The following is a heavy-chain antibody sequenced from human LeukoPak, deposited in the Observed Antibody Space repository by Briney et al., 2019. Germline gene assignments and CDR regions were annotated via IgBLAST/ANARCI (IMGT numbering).Heavy chain of an antibody. CDR2: SYYSGAT. CDR1: GGSISSGDYY. J-gene: IGHJ6*02. CDR3: ARAGYPSGWTYYYYGLDV. V-gene: IGHV4-30-4*01. Sequence: SQTLSLTCTVSGGSISSGDYYWSWIRQPPGKGLEWIGYSYYSGATSYDTSLKSRVTISVDTSRNQFSLKLSSVTAADTAVYYCARAGYPSGWTYYYYGLDVWGQGTTVTVSS. D-gene: IGHD3-10*01.